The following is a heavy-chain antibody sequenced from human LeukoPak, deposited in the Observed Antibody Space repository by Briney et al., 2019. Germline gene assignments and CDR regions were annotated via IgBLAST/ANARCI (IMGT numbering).Heavy chain of an antibody. J-gene: IGHJ5*02. CDR1: GYTFTGYY. CDR3: ARARQIGTTRWFDP. V-gene: IGHV1-2*02. CDR2: INPNSGGT. D-gene: IGHD1-1*01. Sequence: ASVKVSCKASGYTFTGYYMHWVRQAPGQGLEWMGWINPNSGGTNYAQKFQGRVTMTRDTSISTPYMELSTLRSDATAVYYCARARQIGTTRWFDPWGQGTLVTVSS.